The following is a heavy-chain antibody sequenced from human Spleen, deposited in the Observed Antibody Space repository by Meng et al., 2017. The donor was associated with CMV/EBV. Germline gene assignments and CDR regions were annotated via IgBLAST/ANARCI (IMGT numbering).Heavy chain of an antibody. D-gene: IGHD3-10*01. CDR1: GFTFSDYY. V-gene: IGHV3-11*04. CDR3: ARGSRESMVRGVIFDY. J-gene: IGHJ4*02. CDR2: ISSSGSTI. Sequence: GESLKISCAASGFTFSDYYMSWIRQAPGKGLEWVSYISSSGSTIYYADSVKGRFTISRDNAKNSLYLQMNSLRAEDTAVYYRARGSRESMVRGVIFDYWGQGTLVTVSS.